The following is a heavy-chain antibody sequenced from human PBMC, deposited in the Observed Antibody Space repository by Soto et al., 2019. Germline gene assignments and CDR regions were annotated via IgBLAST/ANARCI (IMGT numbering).Heavy chain of an antibody. D-gene: IGHD5-12*01. Sequence: GGSLRLSCASSGFTFSSYAMSWVRQAPGKGLEWVSAISGSGGSTYYADSVKGRFTISRDNSKNTLYLQMNSLRAEDTAVYYCAKDRNSGYDRYWGQGTLVTVSS. J-gene: IGHJ4*02. CDR2: ISGSGGST. V-gene: IGHV3-23*01. CDR1: GFTFSSYA. CDR3: AKDRNSGYDRY.